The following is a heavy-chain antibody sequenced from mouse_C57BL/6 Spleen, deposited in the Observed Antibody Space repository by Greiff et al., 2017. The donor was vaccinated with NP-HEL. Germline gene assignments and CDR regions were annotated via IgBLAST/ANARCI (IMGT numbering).Heavy chain of an antibody. CDR2: IDPSDSYT. Sequence: VQLQQPGAELVMPGASVKLSCKASGYTFTSYWMHWVKQRPGQGLEWIGEIDPSDSYTNYNQKFKGKSTLTVDKSSSTAYMQLSSLTSEDSAVYYCARAHDYWGQGTTLTVSS. CDR1: GYTFTSYW. V-gene: IGHV1-69*01. CDR3: ARAHDY. J-gene: IGHJ2*01.